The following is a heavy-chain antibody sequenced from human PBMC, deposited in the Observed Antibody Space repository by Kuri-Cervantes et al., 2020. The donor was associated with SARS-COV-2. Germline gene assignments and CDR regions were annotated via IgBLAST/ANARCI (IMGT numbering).Heavy chain of an antibody. Sequence: ASVKVSCKASEGTFSSYGISWVRQAPGQGLEWMGWISAYNGNTNYAQKLQGRVTMTTDTSTSTAYMELRSLRSDDTAVYYCARDQLYDILTGYYIGGSLLSNYYYGMDVWGQGTTVTVSS. J-gene: IGHJ6*02. D-gene: IGHD3-9*01. CDR3: ARDQLYDILTGYYIGGSLLSNYYYGMDV. CDR1: EGTFSSYG. CDR2: ISAYNGNT. V-gene: IGHV1-18*01.